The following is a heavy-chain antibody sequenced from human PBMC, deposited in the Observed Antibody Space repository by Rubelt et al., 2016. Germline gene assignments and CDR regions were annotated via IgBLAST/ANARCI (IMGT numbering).Heavy chain of an antibody. J-gene: IGHJ4*02. D-gene: IGHD6-6*01. CDR2: INPNSGGT. CDR3: ARVRQLSDY. Sequence: QVHLVQSGAEVKKPGASVKVSCKASGYNFTDYHIHWVRQAPGQGLEWMGRINPNSGGTNYAQKFQGRVTMTRDMSISTAYMELSRLRSDDTAVYYCARVRQLSDYWGQGTLVTVSS. V-gene: IGHV1-2*06. CDR1: GYNFTDYH.